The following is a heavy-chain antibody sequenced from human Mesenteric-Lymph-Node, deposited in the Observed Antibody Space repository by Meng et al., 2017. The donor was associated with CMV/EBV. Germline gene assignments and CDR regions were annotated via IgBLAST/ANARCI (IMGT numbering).Heavy chain of an antibody. CDR1: GYTFTNYW. J-gene: IGHJ4*02. CDR2: IYPGDSDT. Sequence: GESLKISCQGSGYTFTNYWIAWVRQMPGKGLEWMGVIYPGDSDTRIVPSFQGQVTISVDKSISTAYLQWSSLKASDTAMYFCARRRGSTSPLEYWGQGTLVTVSS. CDR3: ARRRGSTSPLEY. V-gene: IGHV5-51*01. D-gene: IGHD2-2*01.